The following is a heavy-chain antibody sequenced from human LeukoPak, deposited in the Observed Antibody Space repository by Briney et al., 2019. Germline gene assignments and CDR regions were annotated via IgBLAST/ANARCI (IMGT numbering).Heavy chain of an antibody. D-gene: IGHD5-18*01. CDR3: AKQREAYFDL. CDR1: GVSISGRY. CDR2: VYYDGTT. J-gene: IGHJ2*01. V-gene: IGHV4-59*11. Sequence: SETLSLTCTVSGVSISGRYWSWIRQPPGEGKGLEWIGYVYYDGTTHYNPSLESRVTISPDTSNNQFSLNVRSVTAADTAVYYCAKQREAYFDLWGRGTLVTVPS.